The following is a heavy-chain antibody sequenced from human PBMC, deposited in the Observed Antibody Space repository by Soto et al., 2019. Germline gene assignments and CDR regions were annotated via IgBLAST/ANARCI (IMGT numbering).Heavy chain of an antibody. V-gene: IGHV1-8*01. CDR2: MNPNSGNT. Sequence: ASVKVSCKASGYTFTSYDINWVRQATGQGLEWMGWMNPNSGNTGFAQKFQGRVTLTRNTSISTAYMELSSLRSEDTAVYYCARDASIAVGGNWFDPWGQGTLVTV. CDR1: GYTFTSYD. J-gene: IGHJ5*02. D-gene: IGHD2-15*01. CDR3: ARDASIAVGGNWFDP.